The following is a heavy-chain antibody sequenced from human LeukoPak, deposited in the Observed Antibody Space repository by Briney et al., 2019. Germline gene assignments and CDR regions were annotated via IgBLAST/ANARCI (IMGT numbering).Heavy chain of an antibody. D-gene: IGHD4-17*01. CDR1: GFTFSSYA. CDR2: ISGSGGST. Sequence: PGGSLRLSCAASGFTFSSYAMSWVRQAPGKGLEWVSAISGSGGSTYYADSVKGRLTISRDNSKNTLYLQMNSLRAEDTAVYYCAKTPDTTVTFYYFDYWGQGTLVTVSS. J-gene: IGHJ4*02. V-gene: IGHV3-23*01. CDR3: AKTPDTTVTFYYFDY.